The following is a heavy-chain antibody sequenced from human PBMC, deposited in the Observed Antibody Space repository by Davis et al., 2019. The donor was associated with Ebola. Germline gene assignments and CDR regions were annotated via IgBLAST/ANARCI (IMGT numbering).Heavy chain of an antibody. J-gene: IGHJ6*03. CDR1: GFTFSSYS. CDR3: AKDVAIFGVDIRGMENCYMDV. Sequence: PGGSLRLSCAASGFTFSSYSMNWVRQAPGKGLEWVSSISSSSSYIYYADSVKGRFTISRDNAKNSLYLQMNSLRAEDTAVYYCAKDVAIFGVDIRGMENCYMDVRGKGTTVTVSS. D-gene: IGHD3-3*02. V-gene: IGHV3-21*04. CDR2: ISSSSSYI.